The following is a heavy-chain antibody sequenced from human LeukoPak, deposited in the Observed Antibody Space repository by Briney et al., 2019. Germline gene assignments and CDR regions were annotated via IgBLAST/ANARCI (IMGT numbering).Heavy chain of an antibody. CDR3: ARVDQGFCVY. D-gene: IGHD2-21*01. CDR1: GGSINGYY. V-gene: IGHV4-4*07. J-gene: IGHJ4*02. Sequence: SETLSLTCTVSGGSINGYYWSWIRQPAGKGLEWIGRIYTSDDTNHNPSLKSRVTISVDTSKNQFSLKLSSVTAADTAVYYCARVDQGFCVYWGQGTLVTVSS. CDR2: IYTSDDT.